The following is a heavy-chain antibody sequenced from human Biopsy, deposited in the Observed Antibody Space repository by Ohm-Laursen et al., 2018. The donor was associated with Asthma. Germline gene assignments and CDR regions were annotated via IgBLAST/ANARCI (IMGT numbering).Heavy chain of an antibody. V-gene: IGHV1-69*13. J-gene: IGHJ6*02. D-gene: IGHD5-12*01. CDR2: LIPVLGTP. CDR1: GDSFSNYA. Sequence: SAKASSNASGDSFSNYAISWVRQAPGQGLEWMGGLIPVLGTPDHAQMFEGRVTITADESTSTAYMELSSLSSEDTAVYYCARGYSGSDRIVYYYSGLEVWGQGTTVTVSS. CDR3: ARGYSGSDRIVYYYSGLEV.